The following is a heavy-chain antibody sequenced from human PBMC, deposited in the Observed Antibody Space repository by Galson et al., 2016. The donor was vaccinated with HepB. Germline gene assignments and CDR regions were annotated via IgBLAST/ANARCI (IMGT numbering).Heavy chain of an antibody. CDR2: ISANSGNT. V-gene: IGHV1-18*04. J-gene: IGHJ4*02. CDR1: GYRFFTYG. CDR3: ARDVQFRFDY. D-gene: IGHD4-11*01. Sequence: SVKVSCKASGYRFFTYGISWVRQAPGQGLEWLGWISANSGNTIYAQKFQARVTMTRDTSASTVYMDLRSLRSDDTSVYYCARDVQFRFDYWGQGTLVTVS.